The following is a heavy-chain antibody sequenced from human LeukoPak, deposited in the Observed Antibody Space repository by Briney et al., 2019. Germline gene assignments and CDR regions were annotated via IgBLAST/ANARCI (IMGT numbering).Heavy chain of an antibody. CDR3: AREGEWELNYFDY. D-gene: IGHD1-26*01. CDR2: INHSGST. Sequence: SETLSLTCAVYGGSFSGYYWSWIRQPPGKGLEWIGEINHSGSTNYNPSLKSRVTISVDTSKNQFSLKLSSVTAADTAVYYCAREGEWELNYFDYWGQGTLVTVSS. J-gene: IGHJ4*02. V-gene: IGHV4-34*01. CDR1: GGSFSGYY.